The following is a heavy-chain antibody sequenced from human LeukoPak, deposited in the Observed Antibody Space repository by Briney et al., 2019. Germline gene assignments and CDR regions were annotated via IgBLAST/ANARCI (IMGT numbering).Heavy chain of an antibody. CDR1: RYTLTHYY. J-gene: IGHJ4*02. CDR3: ARANFLYCSSTTCLFDY. Sequence: SVPVSCQASRYTLTHYYMHWVRQPPAQGFEWMGWINPNDGDTNYAQKFQGRVTMSRDTSISTAHMEVSRLRSDDTAVYYCARANFLYCSSTTCLFDYWGQGTLVTVSS. CDR2: INPNDGDT. D-gene: IGHD2-2*01. V-gene: IGHV1-2*02.